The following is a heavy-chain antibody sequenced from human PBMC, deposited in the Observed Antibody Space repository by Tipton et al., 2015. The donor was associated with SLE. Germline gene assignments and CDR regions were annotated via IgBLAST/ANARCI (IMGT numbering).Heavy chain of an antibody. D-gene: IGHD1-26*01. V-gene: IGHV4-61*05. Sequence: LSLTCTVSGGSISSSSYYWGWIRQPPGKGLEWIGYIYYSGSTNYNPSLKSRVTISVDTSKNQFSLKLSSVTAADTAVYYCARSRIVGASGGGADAFDIWGQGTMVTVSS. CDR1: GGSISSSSYY. J-gene: IGHJ3*02. CDR2: IYYSGST. CDR3: ARSRIVGASGGGADAFDI.